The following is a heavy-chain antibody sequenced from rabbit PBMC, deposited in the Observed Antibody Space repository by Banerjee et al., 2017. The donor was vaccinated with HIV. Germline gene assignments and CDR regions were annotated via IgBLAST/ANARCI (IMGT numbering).Heavy chain of an antibody. Sequence: QEQLEESGGDLVKPGASLTLTCTASGFDLSSSYYMCWVRQAPGKGLEWIACIYGDSGGSTYYASWAKGRFTISKTSSTTVTLQMTSLTAADTATYFCARDRTGSSLYFNLWGQGTLVTVS. CDR3: ARDRTGSSLYFNL. D-gene: IGHD8-1*01. V-gene: IGHV1S45*01. CDR2: IYGDSGGST. CDR1: GFDLSSSYY. J-gene: IGHJ4*01.